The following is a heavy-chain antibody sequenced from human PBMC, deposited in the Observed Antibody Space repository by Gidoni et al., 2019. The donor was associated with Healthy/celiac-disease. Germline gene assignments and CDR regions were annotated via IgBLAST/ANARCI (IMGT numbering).Heavy chain of an antibody. J-gene: IGHJ4*02. Sequence: QVQLVESGGGVVQPGRSLRLSCAASGFTFSSYAMHWVRQAPGKGLEWVAVISYDGSNKYYADSVKGRFTISRDNSKNTLYLQMNSLRAEDTAVYYCARDSEITMIVGTDYWGQGTLVTVSS. D-gene: IGHD3-22*01. CDR1: GFTFSSYA. CDR3: ARDSEITMIVGTDY. V-gene: IGHV3-30*04. CDR2: ISYDGSNK.